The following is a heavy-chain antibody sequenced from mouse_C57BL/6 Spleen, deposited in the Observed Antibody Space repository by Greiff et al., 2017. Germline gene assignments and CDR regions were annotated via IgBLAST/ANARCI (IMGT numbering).Heavy chain of an antibody. D-gene: IGHD2-3*01. J-gene: IGHJ4*01. CDR2: ISGGGGNT. CDR1: GFTFSSYT. Sequence: EVQVVESGGGLVKPGGSLKLSCAASGFTFSSYTMSWVRQTPEKRLEWVATISGGGGNTYYPDSVKGRFTISRDNAKNTLYLQMSSLRSEDTALYYCARWWLLRAMDYWGQGTSVTVSS. V-gene: IGHV5-9*01. CDR3: ARWWLLRAMDY.